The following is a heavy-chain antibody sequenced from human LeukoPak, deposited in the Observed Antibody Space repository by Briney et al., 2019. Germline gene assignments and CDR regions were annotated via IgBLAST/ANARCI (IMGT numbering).Heavy chain of an antibody. D-gene: IGHD5-12*01. CDR1: GGYFSGYY. V-gene: IGHV4-34*01. CDR3: ARSYGGYVLDE. Sequence: SETLSLTCAVYGGYFSGYYWSWIRQPPGKGLEWIGEINHSGSTNYNPSLKSRVTISVDTSKNQFSLKLTSVTAADTAVYFCARSYGGYVLDEWGQGTLAVVSS. J-gene: IGHJ4*02. CDR2: INHSGST.